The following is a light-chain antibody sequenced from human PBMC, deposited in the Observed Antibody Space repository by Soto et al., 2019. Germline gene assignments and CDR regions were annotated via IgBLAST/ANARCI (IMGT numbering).Light chain of an antibody. CDR2: DAS. J-gene: IGKJ5*01. V-gene: IGKV3-11*01. Sequence: EFELTQSPAPRSLSPWERATLSCRASQSVSSYLAWYQPKPGQAPRLLIYDASNRATGIPARFSGSGSGTDFTLTISSIEPEDFAVYYCQQRSPITFGQGTRLEIK. CDR3: QQRSPIT. CDR1: QSVSSY.